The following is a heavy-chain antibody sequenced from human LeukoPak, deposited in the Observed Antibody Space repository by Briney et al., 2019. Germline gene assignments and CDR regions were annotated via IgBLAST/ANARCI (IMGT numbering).Heavy chain of an antibody. CDR2: ISAYNGNT. J-gene: IGHJ6*02. V-gene: IGHV1-18*01. Sequence: ASVKVSCKASGYTFTSYGISWVRQAPGQGLEWMGWISAYNGNTNYAQKLQGRVTMTTDTSTSTAYMELRSLRSDDTAVYYCARARIHIVVVPAYYYYGMDVWGQGTTVTVSS. CDR1: GYTFTSYG. CDR3: ARARIHIVVVPAYYYYGMDV. D-gene: IGHD2-2*01.